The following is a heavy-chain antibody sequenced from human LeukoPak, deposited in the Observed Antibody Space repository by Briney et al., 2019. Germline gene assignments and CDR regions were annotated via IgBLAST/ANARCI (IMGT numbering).Heavy chain of an antibody. CDR3: ARSEGTAALDY. CDR1: GGSISSSSYY. CDR2: IYYSGST. J-gene: IGHJ4*02. D-gene: IGHD6-13*01. Sequence: SETLSLTCTVSGGSISSSSYYWGWIRQPPGKGLEWIGSIYYSGSTYYNPSLKSRVTISVDTSKNQFSLKLSSVTAADTAVYYCARSEGTAALDYWGQGTLVTVSS. V-gene: IGHV4-39*01.